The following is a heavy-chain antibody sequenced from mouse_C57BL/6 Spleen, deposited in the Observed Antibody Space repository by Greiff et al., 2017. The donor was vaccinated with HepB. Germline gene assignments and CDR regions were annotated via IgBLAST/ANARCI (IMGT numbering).Heavy chain of an antibody. Sequence: VQLQQPGAELVKPGASVKVSCKASGYTFTSYWMHWVKQRPGQGLEWIGRIHPSDSDNNYNQKFKGKATLTVDKSSSTAYMQLSSLTSEDSAFYYCTIEETGASYWYFDVWGTGTTVTVST. D-gene: IGHD4-1*01. J-gene: IGHJ1*03. CDR2: IHPSDSDN. V-gene: IGHV1-74*01. CDR1: GYTFTSYW. CDR3: TIEETGASYWYFDV.